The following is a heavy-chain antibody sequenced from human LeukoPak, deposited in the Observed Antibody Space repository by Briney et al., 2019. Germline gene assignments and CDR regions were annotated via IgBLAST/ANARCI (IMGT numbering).Heavy chain of an antibody. V-gene: IGHV4-38-2*02. Sequence: SETLSLTCTVSGYSISSGYYWGWIRQPPGKGPEWIGSIYHSGSTYYNPSLKSRVTISVDTSKNQFSLKLSSVTAADTAVYYCARVPIGIAVAGPYYFDYWGQGTLVPSPQ. J-gene: IGHJ4*02. CDR1: GYSISSGYY. CDR3: ARVPIGIAVAGPYYFDY. D-gene: IGHD6-19*01. CDR2: IYHSGST.